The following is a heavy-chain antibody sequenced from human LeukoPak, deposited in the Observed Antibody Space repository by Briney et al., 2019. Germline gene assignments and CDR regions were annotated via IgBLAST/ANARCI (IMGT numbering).Heavy chain of an antibody. J-gene: IGHJ1*01. CDR2: ISSSSSYI. V-gene: IGHV3-21*01. CDR3: ASPPNYYYDSSGYYQH. Sequence: PGGSLRLSCAASGFTFSSYSMNWVRQAPGKGLEWVSSISSSSSYIYYADSVKGRFTISRDNAKNSLYLQMNSLRAEDTAVYYCASPPNYYYDSSGYYQHWGQGTLVTVSS. D-gene: IGHD3-22*01. CDR1: GFTFSSYS.